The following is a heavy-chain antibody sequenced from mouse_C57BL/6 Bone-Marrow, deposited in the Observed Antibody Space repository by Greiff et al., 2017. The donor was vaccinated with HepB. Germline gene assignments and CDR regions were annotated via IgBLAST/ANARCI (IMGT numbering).Heavy chain of an antibody. CDR1: GFNIKDDY. V-gene: IGHV14-4*01. Sequence: VQLQQSGAELVRPGASVKLSCTASGFNIKDDYMLWVKQRPEQGLEWIGWIDPENGDTEYASKFQGKATITADTSSNTAYLQLSSLTSEDTAVYYCTTTAQDYAMDYWGQGTSVTVSS. D-gene: IGHD3-2*02. J-gene: IGHJ4*01. CDR2: IDPENGDT. CDR3: TTTAQDYAMDY.